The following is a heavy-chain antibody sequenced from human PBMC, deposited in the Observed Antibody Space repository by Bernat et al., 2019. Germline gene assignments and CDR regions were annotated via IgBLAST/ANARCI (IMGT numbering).Heavy chain of an antibody. D-gene: IGHD3-3*01. Sequence: EVQLVESGGGLVQPGGSLRLSCAASGFTFSSYWMHWVRQAPGKGLVWVSRINSDGSGTRYADSVKGRFTISRDNAKNTLYLQMNSLRAEDTAVYYCAREFVTIFGVNYYQYGMDGWGQGTTVTVSS. CDR2: INSDGSGT. CDR3: AREFVTIFGVNYYQYGMDG. CDR1: GFTFSSYW. J-gene: IGHJ6*02. V-gene: IGHV3-74*01.